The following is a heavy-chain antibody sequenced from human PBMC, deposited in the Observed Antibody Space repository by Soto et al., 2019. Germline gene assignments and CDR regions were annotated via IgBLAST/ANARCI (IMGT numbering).Heavy chain of an antibody. Sequence: EVQLLESGGGLVQPGGSLRLSCAASGFTFSSYAMSWVRQAPGKGLEWVSAIGGRGDSTYYADSVKGRFTISRDNSRDTLYLQMNSLRAEDTAVYYCAKDLSYGYNRGRPFDYWGQGTLVTVSS. V-gene: IGHV3-23*01. CDR3: AKDLSYGYNRGRPFDY. CDR2: IGGRGDST. D-gene: IGHD6-19*01. J-gene: IGHJ4*02. CDR1: GFTFSSYA.